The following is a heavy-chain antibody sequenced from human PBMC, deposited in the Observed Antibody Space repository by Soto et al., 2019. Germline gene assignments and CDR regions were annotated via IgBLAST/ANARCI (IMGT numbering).Heavy chain of an antibody. CDR2: ISSSSSYI. J-gene: IGHJ3*02. Sequence: GGSLRLSCAASGFTFSSYSMNWVRQAPGKGLEWVSSISSSSSYIYYADSVKGRFTISRDNAKNSLERQMNSLRAEDTAVYYCARDKDRYDFWSGYYHPLYDAFDIWGQGTMVTVSS. D-gene: IGHD3-3*01. CDR3: ARDKDRYDFWSGYYHPLYDAFDI. CDR1: GFTFSSYS. V-gene: IGHV3-21*01.